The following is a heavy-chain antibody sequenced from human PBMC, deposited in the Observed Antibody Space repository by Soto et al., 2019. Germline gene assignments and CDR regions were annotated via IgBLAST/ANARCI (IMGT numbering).Heavy chain of an antibody. CDR1: GFTFSSYW. J-gene: IGHJ4*02. V-gene: IGHV3-7*03. CDR2: IKQDGSEK. CDR3: ARELSSGWYYFDY. Sequence: PGGSLRLSCAASGFTFSSYWMSWVRQAPGKGLEWVANIKQDGSEKYYVDSVKGRFTISRDNAKNSLYLQMNSLRAEDTAVYYCARELSSGWYYFDYWGQGTLVTVS. D-gene: IGHD6-19*01.